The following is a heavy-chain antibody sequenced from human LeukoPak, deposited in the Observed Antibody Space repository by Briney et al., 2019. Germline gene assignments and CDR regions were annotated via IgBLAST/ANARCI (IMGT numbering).Heavy chain of an antibody. CDR3: ARQYDFWSGLHFDY. Sequence: SQTLSLTCTVSGGSISSGDYYWSWIRQPPGKGLEWIGYIHYSGSTYYYNPSLKSRVTMSVDTSRNQFSLRLSSVTAADTAIYYCARQYDFWSGLHFDYWGQGTLVTVSS. V-gene: IGHV4-30-4*01. J-gene: IGHJ4*02. CDR2: IHYSGSTY. CDR1: GGSISSGDYY. D-gene: IGHD3-3*01.